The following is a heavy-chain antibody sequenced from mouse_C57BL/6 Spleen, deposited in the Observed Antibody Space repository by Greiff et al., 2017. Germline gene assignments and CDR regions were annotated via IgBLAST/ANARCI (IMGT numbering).Heavy chain of an antibody. CDR1: GYSFTDYN. V-gene: IGHV1-39*01. CDR2: LNPNYGTT. D-gene: IGHD3-2*02. Sequence: EVQLQQSGPELVKPGASVQISCKASGYSFTDYNMNWVKQSNGKSLEWIGVLNPNYGTTSYNQKFKGKATLTVDQSSSTAYMQLNSLTSEDSAVYYGARSDSSGYLYYFDYWGQGTTLTVSS. J-gene: IGHJ2*01. CDR3: ARSDSSGYLYYFDY.